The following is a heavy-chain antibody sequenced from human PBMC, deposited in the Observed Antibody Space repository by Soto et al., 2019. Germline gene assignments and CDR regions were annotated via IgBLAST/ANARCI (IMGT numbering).Heavy chain of an antibody. V-gene: IGHV6-1*01. D-gene: IGHD3-10*01. CDR3: AGGARNRGIALPLNRREHWFDP. CDR2: TYYRSKFYN. Sequence: SQTLSLTCAISGDSVSRNDAAWNWIRQSPSRGLEWLGRTYYRSKFYNDYALSVKSRITINPDTSKNQFSLQLTSVTPEDTAVYYCAGGARNRGIALPLNRREHWFDPWGQGTLVTVSS. CDR1: GDSVSRNDAA. J-gene: IGHJ5*02.